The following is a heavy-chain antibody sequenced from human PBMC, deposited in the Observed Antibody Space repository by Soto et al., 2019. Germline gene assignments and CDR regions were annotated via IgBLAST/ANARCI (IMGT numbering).Heavy chain of an antibody. CDR2: ISYDGSNK. CDR1: GFTFSSYG. V-gene: IGHV3-30*18. D-gene: IGHD3-10*01. CDR3: AKDASGFGVFDY. J-gene: IGHJ4*02. Sequence: QVQLVESGGGVVQPGRSLRLSCAASGFTFSSYGMHWVRQAPGKGLEWVAVISYDGSNKYYADSVKGRFTISRDNSKNTLYLQMNSLRAEDTAVYYCAKDASGFGVFDYWGQGTLVTVSS.